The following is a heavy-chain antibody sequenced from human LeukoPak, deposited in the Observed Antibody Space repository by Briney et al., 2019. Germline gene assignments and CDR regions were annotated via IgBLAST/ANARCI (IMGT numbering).Heavy chain of an antibody. CDR3: AREGPLSCSGGSCYAR. Sequence: PSETLSLTCTVSGGSINSYHWSWIRQPPGKGLEWIGYISYSGSTNYNPSLKSRVTRSVDTSKNQFSLKLSSVTAADTAVYYCAREGPLSCSGGSCYARWGQGTLVTVSS. V-gene: IGHV4-59*01. CDR1: GGSINSYH. D-gene: IGHD2-15*01. CDR2: ISYSGST. J-gene: IGHJ4*02.